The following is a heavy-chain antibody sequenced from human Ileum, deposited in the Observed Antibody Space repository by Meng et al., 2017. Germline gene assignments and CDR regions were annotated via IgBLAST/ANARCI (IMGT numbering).Heavy chain of an antibody. V-gene: IGHV3-23*04. CDR2: ISGNGDNT. CDR1: GFIFSLYA. Sequence: EVRRVLGGTGVRLACRSLGLPCAASGFIFSLYAISWVRHAPGKGLEWVSLISGNGDNTDYADSLKGRFTISRYNSKDMLYLQMNSLRVEDTAIYYCAFDFWGQGTLVTVSS. CDR3: AFDF. J-gene: IGHJ5*01.